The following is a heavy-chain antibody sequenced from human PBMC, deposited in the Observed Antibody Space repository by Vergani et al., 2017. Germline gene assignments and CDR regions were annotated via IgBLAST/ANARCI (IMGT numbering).Heavy chain of an antibody. J-gene: IGHJ6*02. CDR2: INHSGST. Sequence: QVQLQQWGAGLLKPSETLSLTCAVYGGSFSGYYWSWIRQPPGKGLEWIGEINHSGSTNYNPSLKSRVTISVDTSKNQFSLKLSSVTSAYTAVYYCARGQSVRGVYSRSDGMDVWGQGP. D-gene: IGHD3-10*01. CDR3: ARGQSVRGVYSRSDGMDV. V-gene: IGHV4-34*01. CDR1: GGSFSGYY.